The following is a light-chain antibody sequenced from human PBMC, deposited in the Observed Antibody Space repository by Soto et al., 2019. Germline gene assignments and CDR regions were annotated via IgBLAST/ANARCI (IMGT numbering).Light chain of an antibody. V-gene: IGLV2-14*01. CDR3: SSYTSSSTPLV. CDR2: DVT. J-gene: IGLJ3*02. Sequence: QSALTQPASVSGSPVQSITISCTATISDVGVYNYVSWYQLHPRKAHKLMIYDVTNRPSGVSNRFSGSKSGNTASLTISGLQAEDEADYYCSSYTSSSTPLVFGGGTKLTVL. CDR1: ISDVGVYNY.